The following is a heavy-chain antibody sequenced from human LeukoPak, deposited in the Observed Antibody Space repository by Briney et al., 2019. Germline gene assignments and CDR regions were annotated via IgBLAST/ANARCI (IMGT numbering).Heavy chain of an antibody. CDR2: ISWDGGST. CDR3: AKDMGRRSSAYLFDY. Sequence: GGSLRLSCAASGFTFDDYTMHWVRHAPGKGLEWVSLISWDGGSTYYADSVKGRFTISRDNSKNSLYLQMNSLRTEDTALYYCAKDMGRRSSAYLFDYWGQGTLVTVSS. V-gene: IGHV3-43*01. CDR1: GFTFDDYT. D-gene: IGHD6-6*01. J-gene: IGHJ4*02.